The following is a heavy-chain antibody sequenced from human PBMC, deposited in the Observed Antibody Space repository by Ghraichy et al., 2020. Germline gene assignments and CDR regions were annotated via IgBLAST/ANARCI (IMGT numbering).Heavy chain of an antibody. V-gene: IGHV3-23*01. J-gene: IGHJ4*02. CDR1: GFTFSSYA. CDR2: ISGSGGST. Sequence: GGSLRLSCAASGFTFSSYAMSWVRQAPGKGLEWVSAISGSGGSTYYADSVKGRFTISRDNSKNTLYLQMNSLRAEDTAVYYCAKGPWGGSRYYPFDYWGQGTLVTVSS. D-gene: IGHD3-22*01. CDR3: AKGPWGGSRYYPFDY.